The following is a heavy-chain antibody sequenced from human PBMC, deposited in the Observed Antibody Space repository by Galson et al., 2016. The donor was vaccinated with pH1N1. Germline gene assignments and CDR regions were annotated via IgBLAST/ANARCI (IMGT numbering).Heavy chain of an antibody. CDR3: AHLYYYDTIGFYRYFDY. CDR2: VYWDDDK. D-gene: IGHD3-22*01. J-gene: IGHJ4*02. V-gene: IGHV2-5*02. CDR1: GFSITNRGEA. Sequence: PALVKPTQTLTLTCIFSGFSITNRGEAVGWIRQPPGKALEWLALVYWDDDKFYSSSLQSRLTITKDTSKNQVVLRMTNMDPVDTGTYYCAHLYYYDTIGFYRYFDYWGQGILVTVSS.